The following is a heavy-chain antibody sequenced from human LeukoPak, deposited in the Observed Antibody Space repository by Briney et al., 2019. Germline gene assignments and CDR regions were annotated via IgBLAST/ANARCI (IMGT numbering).Heavy chain of an antibody. CDR1: GGSISSGGYY. CDR3: ARNDYDSSGYYSSDAFDI. Sequence: SETLSLTCTVSGGSISSGGYYWSWIRQHPGKGLEWIGYIYYSGSTYYNPSLKSRVTISIDTSKNQFSLKLSSVTAADTAVYYCARNDYDSSGYYSSDAFDIWGQGTMVTVSS. CDR2: IYYSGST. D-gene: IGHD3-22*01. J-gene: IGHJ3*02. V-gene: IGHV4-31*03.